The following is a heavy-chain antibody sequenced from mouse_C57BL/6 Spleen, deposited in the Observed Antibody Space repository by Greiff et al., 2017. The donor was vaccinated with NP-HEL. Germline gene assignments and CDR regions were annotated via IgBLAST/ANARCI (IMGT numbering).Heavy chain of an antibody. Sequence: EVQLQQSGPGLVKPSQSLSLTCSVTGYSITSGYYWNWIRQFPGNKLEWMGYISYDGSNNYNPSLKNRISITRDTSKNQFFLKLNSVTTEDTATYYCARDRPNYYAFDYWGQGTTLTVSS. D-gene: IGHD1-1*01. CDR1: GYSITSGYY. CDR2: ISYDGSN. V-gene: IGHV3-6*01. CDR3: ARDRPNYYAFDY. J-gene: IGHJ2*01.